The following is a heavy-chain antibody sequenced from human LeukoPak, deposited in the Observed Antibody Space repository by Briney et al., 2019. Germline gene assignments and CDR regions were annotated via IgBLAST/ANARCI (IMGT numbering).Heavy chain of an antibody. D-gene: IGHD3-10*01. CDR3: ARLKGSGSYSFDY. J-gene: IGHJ4*02. Sequence: PGGSLRLSCAASGFTFSSYSMNWVRQAPGKGLEWVSSISSSSSYIYYADSVKGRFTIYRDNAKNSLYLQMNSLRAEDTAVYYCARLKGSGSYSFDYWGQGTLVTVSS. CDR1: GFTFSSYS. CDR2: ISSSSSYI. V-gene: IGHV3-21*01.